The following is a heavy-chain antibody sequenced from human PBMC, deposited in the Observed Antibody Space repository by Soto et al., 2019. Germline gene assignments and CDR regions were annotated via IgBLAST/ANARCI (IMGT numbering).Heavy chain of an antibody. CDR1: GGTFSSYT. V-gene: IGHV1-69*04. Sequence: SVKVSCKASGGTFSSYTISWVRQAPGQGLEWMGRIIPILGIANYAQKFQGRVTITADKSTSTAYMELSSLRSEDTAVYYCARDRLHSYGYTLWGKGTMVTVPS. CDR3: ARDRLHSYGYTL. D-gene: IGHD5-18*01. CDR2: IIPILGIA. J-gene: IGHJ3*01.